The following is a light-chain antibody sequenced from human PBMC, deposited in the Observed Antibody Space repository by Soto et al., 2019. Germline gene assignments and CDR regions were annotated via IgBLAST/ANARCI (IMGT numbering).Light chain of an antibody. CDR2: GVS. Sequence: EIVLTQSPGTLSLSPGERATLSCRASQSVSNNYLAWYQQKPGQAPRLLIYGVSSRATGVPVSFSGSGSGTDFTLTISRLEPEDFAVYYCQQYVSAPITFGQGTRLEI. CDR3: QQYVSAPIT. J-gene: IGKJ5*01. V-gene: IGKV3-20*01. CDR1: QSVSNNY.